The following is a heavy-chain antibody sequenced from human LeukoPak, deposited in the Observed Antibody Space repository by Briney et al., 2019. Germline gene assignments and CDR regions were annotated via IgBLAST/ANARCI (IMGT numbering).Heavy chain of an antibody. CDR1: GFTFSSYG. V-gene: IGHV3-30*18. D-gene: IGHD5-18*01. J-gene: IGHJ5*02. CDR2: ISYDGSNK. CDR3: AKELRGYSYGLRNNWFDP. Sequence: PGRSLRLSCAASGFTFSSYGMHWVRQAPGKGLEWVAVISYDGSNKYYADSVKGRFTISRDNSKNTLYLQMNSLRAEDTAVYYCAKELRGYSYGLRNNWFDPWGQGTVVTVSS.